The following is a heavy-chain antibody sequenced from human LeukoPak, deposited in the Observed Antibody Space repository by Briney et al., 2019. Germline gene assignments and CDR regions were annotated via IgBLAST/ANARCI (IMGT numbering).Heavy chain of an antibody. J-gene: IGHJ4*02. Sequence: GGSLRLSCAASGLTFSSYSMNWVRQAPGKGLEWVSSISSSSSYIYYADSVKGRFTISRDNAKNSLYLQMNSLRAEDTAVYYCARDEAVPAAMGYYFDYWGQGTLVTVSS. CDR2: ISSSSSYI. D-gene: IGHD2-2*01. V-gene: IGHV3-21*01. CDR3: ARDEAVPAAMGYYFDY. CDR1: GLTFSSYS.